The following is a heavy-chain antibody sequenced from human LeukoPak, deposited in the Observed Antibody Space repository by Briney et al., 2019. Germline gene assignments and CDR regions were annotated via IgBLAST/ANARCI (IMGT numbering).Heavy chain of an antibody. CDR1: GGSFSGYY. J-gene: IGHJ5*02. CDR2: INHSGST. Sequence: SETLSLTCAVYGGSFSGYYWSWIRQPPGKGLEWIGEINHSGSTNYNPSLKSRVTISGDTSKNQFSLKLSSVTAADTAVYYCARAYCSSTSCRNWFDPWGQGTLVTVSS. V-gene: IGHV4-34*01. CDR3: ARAYCSSTSCRNWFDP. D-gene: IGHD2-2*01.